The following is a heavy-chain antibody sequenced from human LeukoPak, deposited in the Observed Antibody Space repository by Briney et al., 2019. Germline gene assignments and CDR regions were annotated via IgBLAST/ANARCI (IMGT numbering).Heavy chain of an antibody. CDR2: IIPIFGTA. CDR3: ARAGRAFGGVIYGMDV. Sequence: ASVKVSFKASGGTFSSYAISLVRQAPGQGLEWMGGIIPIFGTANYAQKFQGRVTITADESTSTAYMGLSSLRSEDTAVYYCARAGRAFGGVIYGMDVWGKGTTVTVSS. V-gene: IGHV1-69*13. J-gene: IGHJ6*04. CDR1: GGTFSSYA. D-gene: IGHD3-16*01.